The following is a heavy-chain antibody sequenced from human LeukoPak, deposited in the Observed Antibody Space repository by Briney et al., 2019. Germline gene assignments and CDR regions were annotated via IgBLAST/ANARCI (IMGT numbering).Heavy chain of an antibody. CDR3: AKDPGGVTSRYYYYYGMDV. J-gene: IGHJ6*02. CDR1: GFTFSSYA. V-gene: IGHV3-23*01. D-gene: IGHD3-16*01. CDR2: ISGSGVST. Sequence: GGSLRLSCAASGFTFSSYAVTWVRQAPGKGLEWVSAISGSGVSTYYADSVKGRFTISRDNSKNTLYLQMNSLRAEDTAVCYCAKDPGGVTSRYYYYYGMDVWGQGTTVTVSS.